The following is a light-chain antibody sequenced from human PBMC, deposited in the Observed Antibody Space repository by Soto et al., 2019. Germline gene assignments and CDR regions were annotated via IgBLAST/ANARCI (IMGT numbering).Light chain of an antibody. CDR2: GNS. J-gene: IGLJ1*01. CDR1: SSNIGAGYD. V-gene: IGLV1-40*01. Sequence: QSVLTQPPSVSGAPGQRVTISCTGSSSNIGAGYDVHWYQQLPGTAPKLLIYGNSNRPSGVPDRFSGSKSGTSASLAITGLRAEDEADYYCQSYDGSLSGYVFGTGTKLTVL. CDR3: QSYDGSLSGYV.